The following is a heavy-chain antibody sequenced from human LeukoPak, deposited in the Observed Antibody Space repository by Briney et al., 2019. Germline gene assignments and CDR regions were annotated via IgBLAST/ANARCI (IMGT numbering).Heavy chain of an antibody. V-gene: IGHV3-7*01. CDR2: IKQDGSEK. Sequence: GGSLRLSCAASGFTFSSYWMSWVRQAPGKGLEWVANIKQDGSEKYYVDSVKGRFTISRDNAKNSLYLQMNSLRAEDTAVYYCARVQVAGKGDWFDPWGQGTLVTVSS. D-gene: IGHD6-19*01. CDR3: ARVQVAGKGDWFDP. CDR1: GFTFSSYW. J-gene: IGHJ5*02.